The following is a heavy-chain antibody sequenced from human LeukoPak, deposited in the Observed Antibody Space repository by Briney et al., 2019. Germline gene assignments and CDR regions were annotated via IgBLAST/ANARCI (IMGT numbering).Heavy chain of an antibody. J-gene: IGHJ2*01. V-gene: IGHV4-59*12. CDR1: GGSISSYY. D-gene: IGHD6-6*01. Sequence: SETLSLTCTVSGGSISSYYWSWIRQPPGKGLEWIGYIYYSGSTNYNPSLKSRVTISVDTSKNQFSLKLSSVTAADTAVYYCARRGSSRRYFDLWGRGTLVTVSS. CDR3: ARRGSSRRYFDL. CDR2: IYYSGST.